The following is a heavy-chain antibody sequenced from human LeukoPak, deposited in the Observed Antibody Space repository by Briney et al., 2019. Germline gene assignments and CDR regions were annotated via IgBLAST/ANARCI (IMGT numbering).Heavy chain of an antibody. CDR1: GGSISSGGYY. V-gene: IGHV4-31*03. CDR2: IYYSGST. D-gene: IGHD6-13*01. CDR3: AREDLSGTFDY. J-gene: IGHJ4*02. Sequence: SETLSLTCTVSGGSISSGGYYWSWLRQHPGKGLEWFGYIYYSGSTYYNPSLKSRVTISVDTSKNQFSLKLSSVTAADMAVYYCAREDLSGTFDYWGQGTLVTVSS.